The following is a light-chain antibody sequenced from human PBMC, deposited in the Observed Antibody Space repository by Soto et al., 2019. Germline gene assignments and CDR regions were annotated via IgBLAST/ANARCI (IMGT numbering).Light chain of an antibody. CDR1: SSNIGKNT. J-gene: IGLJ1*01. Sequence: QSVLAQPPSVSGTPGQRVTISCSGSSSNIGKNTVSWYQQLPGAAPKPLISTDNQRPSGVPDRFSGSKSGTSASLAISGLQSDDEAAYYCAAWDNSLNGHVFGTGTKVTVL. CDR3: AAWDNSLNGHV. CDR2: TDN. V-gene: IGLV1-44*01.